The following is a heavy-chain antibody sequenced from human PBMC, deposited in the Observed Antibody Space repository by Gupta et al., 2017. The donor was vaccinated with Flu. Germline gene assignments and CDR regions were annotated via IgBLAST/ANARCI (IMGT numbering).Heavy chain of an antibody. V-gene: IGHV3-30*18. J-gene: IGHJ6*02. CDR3: AKDWRWNNNNYGMNV. CDR2: ISHDGRIY. Sequence: QERVVESGGGVVQPGRSLRLSCAASGFSFSIYGMHWVRQAPGKGLEWVAVISHDGRIYYHTDSVKGRFTISRDNSKNTLYLQMSSLRTEDTAVYYCAKDWRWNNNNYGMNVWGQGTTVTVSS. CDR1: GFSFSIYG. D-gene: IGHD5-24*01.